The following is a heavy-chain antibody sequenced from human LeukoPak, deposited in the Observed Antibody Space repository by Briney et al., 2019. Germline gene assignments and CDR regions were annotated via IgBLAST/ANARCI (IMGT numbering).Heavy chain of an antibody. Sequence: LSQTLSLTCAISGDSVSSNSAAWNWIRQSPSRGLEWLGRTYYRSKWYIDYAVSVKSRITINPDTSKNQFSLQLSSVTPEDTAVYYCARDSTVATYYGVDVWGQGTTVTVSS. D-gene: IGHD6-19*01. V-gene: IGHV6-1*01. CDR2: TYYRSKWYI. CDR3: ARDSTVATYYGVDV. J-gene: IGHJ6*02. CDR1: GDSVSSNSAA.